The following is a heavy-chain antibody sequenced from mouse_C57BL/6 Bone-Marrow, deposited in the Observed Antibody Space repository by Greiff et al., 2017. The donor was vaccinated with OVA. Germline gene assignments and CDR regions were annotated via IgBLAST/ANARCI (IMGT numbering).Heavy chain of an antibody. CDR3: ARWGWIPYYFDY. Sequence: QVQLQQPGAELVKPGASVKLSCKASGYTFTSYWMQWVKQRPGQGLEWIGEIDPSDSYTNYTQKFKGKATLTVDTSSSTAYMQLSSLTSEDSADYYCARWGWIPYYFDYWGQGTTLTVSS. J-gene: IGHJ2*01. V-gene: IGHV1-50*01. D-gene: IGHD2-3*01. CDR1: GYTFTSYW. CDR2: IDPSDSYT.